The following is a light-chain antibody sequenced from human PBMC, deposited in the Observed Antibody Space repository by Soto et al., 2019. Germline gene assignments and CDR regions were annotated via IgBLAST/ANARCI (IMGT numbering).Light chain of an antibody. J-gene: IGLJ2*01. CDR3: NSYTSTFTWV. CDR1: SSDVGGHNF. CDR2: EVT. Sequence: QSALTQPASVSGSPGQSITISCTGTSSDVGGHNFVSWFQQHPGKDPKLMIYEVTNRPSGVSDRFSGSKSGNTASLTISGLQAEDEADYYCNSYTSTFTWVFGGGTKVTVL. V-gene: IGLV2-14*01.